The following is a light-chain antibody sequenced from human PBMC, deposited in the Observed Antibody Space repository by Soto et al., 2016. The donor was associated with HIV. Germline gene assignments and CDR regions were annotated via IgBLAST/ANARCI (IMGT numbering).Light chain of an antibody. Sequence: DIQMTQSPSTVSASVGDRVSITCRASQSINIWLAWYQHKVGEAPKLLLYQASILQSGVPSRFSGSGSGSEFTLTISSLQPDDFATYYCQQYHSYSQTFGRGDHGGNQT. CDR2: QAS. J-gene: IGKJ1*01. V-gene: IGKV1-5*03. CDR1: QSINIW. CDR3: QQYHSYSQT.